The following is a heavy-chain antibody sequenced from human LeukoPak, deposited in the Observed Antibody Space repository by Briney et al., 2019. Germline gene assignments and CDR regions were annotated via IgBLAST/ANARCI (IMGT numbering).Heavy chain of an antibody. CDR2: ICHSGNI. Sequence: PSETLSLTCAVSGYSISSGYYWGWIRQPPGKGLEWIGSICHSGNIYYNPSLKSRVTISVDTSKNQFSLKLSSVTAADTAVYYCARHSSSWYVAAWGQGTLVTVSS. J-gene: IGHJ5*02. CDR3: ARHSSSWYVAA. V-gene: IGHV4-38-2*01. CDR1: GYSISSGYY. D-gene: IGHD6-13*01.